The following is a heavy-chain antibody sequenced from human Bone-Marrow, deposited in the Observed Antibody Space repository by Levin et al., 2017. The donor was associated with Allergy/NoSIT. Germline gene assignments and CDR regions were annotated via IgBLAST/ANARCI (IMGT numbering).Heavy chain of an antibody. D-gene: IGHD2-15*01. CDR1: GFTFSDYT. V-gene: IGHV3-21*01. CDR3: ARDFYLGYCSCGSCYYIDH. CDR2: ISSSSSYI. Sequence: GESLKISCAASGFTFSDYTMNWVRQAPGKGLEWVSSISSSSSYIYYADSVKGRFTISRDNAKNSLYLQMNSLRAEDTAVYFCARDFYLGYCSCGSCYYIDHWGQGTLVTVSS. J-gene: IGHJ4*02.